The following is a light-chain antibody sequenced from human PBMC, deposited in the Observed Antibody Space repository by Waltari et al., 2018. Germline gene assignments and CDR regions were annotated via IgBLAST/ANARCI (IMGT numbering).Light chain of an antibody. CDR3: KQLHTYPYT. V-gene: IGKV1-9*01. Sequence: DIQLTQSPSFLSASVGDRVTITCRASQGISSYLAWYQQEPGKAPKLLISSASTLQSGGPSRVSGSGSGTAFTLTISSLQPEDLAAYYCKQLHTYPYTFGQGTKVEIK. J-gene: IGKJ2*01. CDR2: SAS. CDR1: QGISSY.